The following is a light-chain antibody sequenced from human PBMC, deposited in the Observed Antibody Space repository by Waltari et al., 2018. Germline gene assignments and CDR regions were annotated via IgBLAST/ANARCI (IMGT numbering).Light chain of an antibody. Sequence: EIVMTQSPATLSVSPGERATLSCRASQSVSSDLAWYQQKPGQAPRLLVYGASTRATGIPARFSGSGSGTDFTLSISSLQSEDFALYYCQQYNDWPKITFGQGTRLEIK. J-gene: IGKJ5*01. CDR3: QQYNDWPKIT. CDR2: GAS. CDR1: QSVSSD. V-gene: IGKV3-15*01.